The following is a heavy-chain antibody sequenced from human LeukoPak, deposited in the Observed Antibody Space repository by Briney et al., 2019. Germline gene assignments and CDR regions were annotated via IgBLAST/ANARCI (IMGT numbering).Heavy chain of an antibody. V-gene: IGHV4-39*07. CDR3: ARDSLGSGYYFIDY. Sequence: SETLSLTCTVSGGSISSSSYYWGWMRQPPGKGLEWIGSIYYSGSTYYNPSLKSRVTISVDTSKKQFSLKLSSVTAADTAVYYRARDSLGSGYYFIDYWGQGTLVTVSS. CDR2: IYYSGST. CDR1: GGSISSSSYY. J-gene: IGHJ4*02. D-gene: IGHD3-22*01.